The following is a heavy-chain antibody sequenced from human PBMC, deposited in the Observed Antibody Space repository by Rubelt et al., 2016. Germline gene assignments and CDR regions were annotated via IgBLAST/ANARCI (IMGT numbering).Heavy chain of an antibody. D-gene: IGHD3-22*01. CDR3: ARVEYYYDSSGYSDY. Sequence: QVQLVQSGAEVKKPGASVKVSCKASGYTFTSYGISWVRQAPGQGLEWMGWISAYNGNTNYAQKLQGSVTMTTDTSTSTAYMERRSLRSDDTAVYYCARVEYYYDSSGYSDYWGQGTLVTVSS. V-gene: IGHV1-18*01. CDR2: ISAYNGNT. J-gene: IGHJ4*02. CDR1: GYTFTSYG.